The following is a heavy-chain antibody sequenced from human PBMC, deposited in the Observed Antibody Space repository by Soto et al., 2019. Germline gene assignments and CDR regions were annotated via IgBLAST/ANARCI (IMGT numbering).Heavy chain of an antibody. CDR2: ISSTGASI. CDR3: ARARIGAAGTIYYFDY. CDR1: GFTFSNFA. V-gene: IGHV3-64*07. Sequence: EVQLAESGGGLVQPGGSLRLSCAASGFTFSNFAVHWVRQAPGKGPEFVSGISSTGASIFYADSVKGRVTISRDNSKNTVNLQMGSLKPEDTAVYYCARARIGAAGTIYYFDYWGRGTLVTVSS. D-gene: IGHD6-13*01. J-gene: IGHJ4*02.